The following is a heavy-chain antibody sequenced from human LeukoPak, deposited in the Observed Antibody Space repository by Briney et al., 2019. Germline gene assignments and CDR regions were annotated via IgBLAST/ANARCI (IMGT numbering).Heavy chain of an antibody. CDR3: ARVTEYYYDSSGYPWAFQH. V-gene: IGHV5-51*01. CDR1: GYSFTSYW. CDR2: IYPGDSDT. J-gene: IGHJ1*01. D-gene: IGHD3-22*01. Sequence: GGSLKISCKGSGYSFTSYWIGRVRQMPGKGLEWMGIIYPGDSDTRYSPSFQGQVTISADKSISTAYLQWSSLKASDTAMYYCARVTEYYYDSSGYPWAFQHWGQGTLVTVSS.